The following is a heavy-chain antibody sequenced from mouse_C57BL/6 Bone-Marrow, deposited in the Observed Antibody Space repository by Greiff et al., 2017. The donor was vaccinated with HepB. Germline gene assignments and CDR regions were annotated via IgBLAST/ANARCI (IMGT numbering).Heavy chain of an antibody. J-gene: IGHJ1*03. CDR2: IRSKSSNCAT. D-gene: IGHD2-2*01. Sequence: EVKLVESGGGLVQPKGSLKLSCAASGFTFNTYAMHWVRQAPGKGLEWVARIRSKSSNCATYYADSVKDRFTISRDDSQSMLYLQMNNLKTEDTAMYYCVRSGGYYGYFDVWGTGTTVTVSS. CDR1: GFTFNTYA. V-gene: IGHV10-3*01. CDR3: VRSGGYYGYFDV.